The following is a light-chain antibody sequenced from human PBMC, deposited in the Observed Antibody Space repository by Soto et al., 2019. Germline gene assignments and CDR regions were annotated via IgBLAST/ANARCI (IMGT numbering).Light chain of an antibody. CDR3: AAWDDSLNGPV. CDR1: SSNIGSNT. Sequence: QSVLTQPPSASGTPGQRVTISCSGSSSNIGSNTVNWYQQLPGTAPKLLIYNNNQRPSGVPDRFSGSYSGTSASLAISGLQSEDEADYYCAAWDDSLNGPVFGGGTKLTVL. V-gene: IGLV1-44*01. CDR2: NNN. J-gene: IGLJ3*02.